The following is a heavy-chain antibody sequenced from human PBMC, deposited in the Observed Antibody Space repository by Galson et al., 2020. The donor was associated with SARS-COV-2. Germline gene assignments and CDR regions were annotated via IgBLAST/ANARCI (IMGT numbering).Heavy chain of an antibody. J-gene: IGHJ6*03. Sequence: HGESLKISCKGSGYSFTSYWISWVRQMSGKGLEWMGRIDPSDSYTNYSPSFQGHVTISADKSISTAYLQWSSLKASDTAMYYCARHLDLGLHYYMDVWGKGTTVTVSS. V-gene: IGHV5-10-1*01. CDR2: IDPSDSYT. CDR1: GYSFTSYW. D-gene: IGHD1-7*01. CDR3: ARHLDLGLHYYMDV.